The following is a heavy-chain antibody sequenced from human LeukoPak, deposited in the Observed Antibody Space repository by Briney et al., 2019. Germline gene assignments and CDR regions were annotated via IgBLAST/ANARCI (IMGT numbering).Heavy chain of an antibody. J-gene: IGHJ1*01. CDR1: GYTLTELS. CDR3: ATDLMVRGVISQFNPLAEYFQH. Sequence: ASVKVSCKVSGYTLTELSMHWVRQAPGKGLEWMGGFDPEDGETIYAQKFQGRVTMTEDTSTDTAYMELSSLRSEDTAVYYCATDLMVRGVISQFNPLAEYFQHWGQGTLVTVSS. V-gene: IGHV1-24*01. D-gene: IGHD3-10*01. CDR2: FDPEDGET.